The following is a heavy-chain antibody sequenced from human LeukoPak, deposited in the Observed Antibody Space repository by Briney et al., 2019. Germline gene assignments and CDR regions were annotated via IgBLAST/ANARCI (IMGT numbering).Heavy chain of an antibody. Sequence: PGESLRLSCAASGFAFSSYAMSWVRQAPGKGLEWVSTISNSDDSTYYADSVKGRFTISRDNSENTLYLQMNSLRAEDTAVYYCVKATGYLLWGQGTLVTVSS. CDR2: ISNSDDST. V-gene: IGHV3-23*01. J-gene: IGHJ4*02. CDR1: GFAFSSYA. D-gene: IGHD1-14*01. CDR3: VKATGYLL.